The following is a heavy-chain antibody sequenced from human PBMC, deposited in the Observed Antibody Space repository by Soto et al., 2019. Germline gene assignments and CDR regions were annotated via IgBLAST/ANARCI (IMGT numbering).Heavy chain of an antibody. Sequence: QVQLVQSGAEVKKPGSSVKVSCKASGGTFSSYAISWVRQAPGQGLEWMGGIIPIFGTANYAQKFQGSGTISADEATGTAYLELGSLMSEDTAGDYCAREGRYGSGSYLDYWGQGTLVTVSS. D-gene: IGHD3-10*01. J-gene: IGHJ4*02. CDR3: AREGRYGSGSYLDY. CDR1: GGTFSSYA. CDR2: IIPIFGTA. V-gene: IGHV1-69*01.